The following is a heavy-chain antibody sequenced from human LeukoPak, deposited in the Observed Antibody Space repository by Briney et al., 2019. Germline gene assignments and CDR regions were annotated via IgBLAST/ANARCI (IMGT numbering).Heavy chain of an antibody. CDR3: ARASTTFDD. CDR2: ISSNGGST. V-gene: IGHV3-64*01. CDR1: GFTFSSYA. D-gene: IGHD1-14*01. Sequence: GGSLRLSCAASGFTFSSYAMHWVRQAPGKGLEYVSAISSNGGSTYYANSVKGRFTISRDNSKNTLYLQMGSLRAEDMAVYYCARASTTFDDWGQGTLVTVSS. J-gene: IGHJ4*02.